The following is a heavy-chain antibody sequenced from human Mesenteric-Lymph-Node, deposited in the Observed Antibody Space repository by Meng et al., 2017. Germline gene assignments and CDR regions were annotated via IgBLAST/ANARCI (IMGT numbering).Heavy chain of an antibody. V-gene: IGHV6-1*02. J-gene: IGHJ4*02. D-gene: IGHD1/OR15-1a*01. Sequence: LPQSCSGLVPPSQTLSLPMASAEDSLSSTGAAWNWLRQSPSRGLEWLGRTYYRSKWYKEYAVSVKGRRAINPDTSKNQFFLLLNSVTPEDKAVYYCARDYGTSRPFEYWGQGILVTVSS. CDR1: EDSLSSTGAA. CDR3: ARDYGTSRPFEY. CDR2: TYYRSKWYK.